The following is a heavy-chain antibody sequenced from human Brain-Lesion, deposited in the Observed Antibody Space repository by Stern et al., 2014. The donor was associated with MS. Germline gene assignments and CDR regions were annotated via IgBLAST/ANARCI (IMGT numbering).Heavy chain of an antibody. D-gene: IGHD3-3*01. V-gene: IGHV1-2*02. CDR3: ARDQRGITIFGVVTDYYYLGMDV. J-gene: IGHJ6*02. Sequence: QVQLMQSGAEVKKPGASVKVSCKTSGYIFTGYYIHWVRQAPGQGLEWMAWLNPNTGRTKYAQKFQGRVTMSRDTSISTAYVELSSLTSDDTAVYYCARDQRGITIFGVVTDYYYLGMDVWGQGTTVTVSS. CDR1: GYIFTGYY. CDR2: LNPNTGRT.